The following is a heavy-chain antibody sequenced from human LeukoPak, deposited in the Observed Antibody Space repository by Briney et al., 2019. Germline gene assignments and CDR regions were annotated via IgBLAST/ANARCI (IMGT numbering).Heavy chain of an antibody. V-gene: IGHV4-31*11. CDR2: IYYSGST. CDR1: GGSISSGGYY. J-gene: IGHJ4*02. CDR3: ARGGRAAIGY. D-gene: IGHD2-2*01. Sequence: SETLSLTCAVSGGSISSGGYYWSWIRQHPGKGLEWIGYIYYSGSTYYNPSLKSRVTISVDTSKNQFSLKLSSVTAADTAVYYCARGGRAAIGYWGQGTLVTVSS.